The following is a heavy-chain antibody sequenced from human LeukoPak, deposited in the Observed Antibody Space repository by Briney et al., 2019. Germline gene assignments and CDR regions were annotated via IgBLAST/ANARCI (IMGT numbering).Heavy chain of an antibody. V-gene: IGHV4-39*01. CDR3: ARAISMTVVKRWGYFDF. Sequence: SETLSLTCTVSGDAISSSTNYWAWIRQSPAKVLEWIGSVYSSGKTYYNLSLQSRLSMSLDTSKNQFYLEGRSLIDADTAVYFCARAISMTVVKRWGYFDFWGQGSVVTVSS. CDR2: VYSSGKT. CDR1: GDAISSSTNY. D-gene: IGHD3-22*01. J-gene: IGHJ4*02.